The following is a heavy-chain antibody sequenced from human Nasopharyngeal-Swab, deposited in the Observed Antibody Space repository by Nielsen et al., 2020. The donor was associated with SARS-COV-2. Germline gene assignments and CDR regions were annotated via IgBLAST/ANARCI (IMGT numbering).Heavy chain of an antibody. J-gene: IGHJ4*02. CDR3: APRVGATTGLDY. CDR1: GFTFRSYA. Sequence: GESLKISCAASGFTFRSYAMSWVRQAPGKGLEWVSAISGSGGSTYYADSVKGRFTISRDNSKNTLYLQMNSLRAEDTAVYYCAPRVGATTGLDYWGQGTLVTVSS. D-gene: IGHD1-26*01. CDR2: ISGSGGST. V-gene: IGHV3-23*01.